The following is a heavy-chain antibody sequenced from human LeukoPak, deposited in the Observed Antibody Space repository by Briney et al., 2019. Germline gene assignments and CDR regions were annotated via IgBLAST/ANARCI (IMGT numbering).Heavy chain of an antibody. Sequence: SETLSLTCTVSGGSISSYYWSWIWQPPGKGLEWIGYIYYSGSTNYNPSLKSRVTISVDTSKNQFSLKLRSVTAAGTAVYFCARQSPYGMDVWGQGTTVTVSS. CDR3: ARQSPYGMDV. V-gene: IGHV4-59*08. CDR1: GGSISSYY. CDR2: IYYSGST. J-gene: IGHJ6*02.